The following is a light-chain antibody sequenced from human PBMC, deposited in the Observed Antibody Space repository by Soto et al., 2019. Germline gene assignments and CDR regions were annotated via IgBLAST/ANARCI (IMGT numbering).Light chain of an antibody. CDR2: EGS. CDR1: SSDVGSYNL. Sequence: QSALTQPASVSGSPGQSITISCTGTSSDVGSYNLVSWYQQHPGKAPKLMIYEGSKRPSGVSNRFSGSKSGNTASLTISGLQAEDEADYYCCSYAGSRHVFGTGTKLTVL. J-gene: IGLJ1*01. CDR3: CSYAGSRHV. V-gene: IGLV2-23*01.